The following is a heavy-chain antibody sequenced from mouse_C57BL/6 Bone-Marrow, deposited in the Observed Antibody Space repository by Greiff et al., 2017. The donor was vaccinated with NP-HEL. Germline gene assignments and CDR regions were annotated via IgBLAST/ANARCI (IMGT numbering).Heavy chain of an antibody. CDR1: GYTFTSYG. J-gene: IGHJ1*03. Sequence: VKLVESGAELARPGASVKLSCKASGYTFTSYGISWVKQRTGQGLEWIGEIYPRSGNTYYNEKFKGKATLTADKSSSTAYMELRSLTSEDSAVYFCARREDYGNFYWYFDVWGTGTTVTVSS. CDR3: ARREDYGNFYWYFDV. D-gene: IGHD2-1*01. V-gene: IGHV1-81*01. CDR2: IYPRSGNT.